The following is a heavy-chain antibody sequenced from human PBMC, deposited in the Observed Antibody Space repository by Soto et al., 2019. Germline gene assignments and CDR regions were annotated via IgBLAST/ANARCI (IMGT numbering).Heavy chain of an antibody. Sequence: QVQLVESGGGVVQPGRSLRLSCVASTFSVSTFRMHWVRQAPGKALEWVAVIWIDENIKYYAGSVKGRFTISKDNSKNTLYLHMNSLIGEDRAAHRCVRRSTFASGRSYDLGLFAPWGQGLLVTVSS. CDR3: VRRSTFASGRSYDLGLFAP. V-gene: IGHV3-33*01. CDR1: TFSVSTFR. D-gene: IGHD3-10*01. CDR2: IWIDENIK. J-gene: IGHJ5*02.